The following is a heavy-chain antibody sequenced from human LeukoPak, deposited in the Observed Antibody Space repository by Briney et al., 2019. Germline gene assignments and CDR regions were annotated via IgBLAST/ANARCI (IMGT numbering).Heavy chain of an antibody. J-gene: IGHJ4*02. CDR1: GFRFTTYW. D-gene: IGHD7-27*01. CDR3: AREFWGPDY. V-gene: IGHV3-7*01. CDR2: IKEDGSDK. Sequence: GGSLRLSCAASGFRFTTYWMTWVRQAPGKGLEWVANIKEDGSDKHYVDSVKGRFTISRDNAKNSLYLQMNSLRAEDTAVYYCAREFWGPDYWGQGTLVTVSS.